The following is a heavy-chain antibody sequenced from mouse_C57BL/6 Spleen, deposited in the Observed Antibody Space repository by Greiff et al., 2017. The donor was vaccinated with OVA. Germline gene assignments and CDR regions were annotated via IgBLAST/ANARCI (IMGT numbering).Heavy chain of an antibody. CDR2: IDPSDSYT. V-gene: IGHV1-69*01. CDR3: TRNWYYAMDY. Sequence: VQLQQPGAELVMPGASVKLSCKASGYTFTSYWMHWVKQRPGQGLEWIGEIDPSDSYTNYNQKFKGKSTLTVDKSSSTAYMQLSSLTSEDSAVYYCTRNWYYAMDYWGQGTSVTVSS. D-gene: IGHD4-1*01. CDR1: GYTFTSYW. J-gene: IGHJ4*01.